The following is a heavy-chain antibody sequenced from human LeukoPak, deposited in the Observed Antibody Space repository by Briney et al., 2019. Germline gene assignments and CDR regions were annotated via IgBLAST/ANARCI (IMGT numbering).Heavy chain of an antibody. CDR2: IIPIFGTA. CDR1: GATFSSYA. CDR3: ARSSPGPANDAFDI. V-gene: IGHV1-69*06. D-gene: IGHD2-2*01. J-gene: IGHJ3*02. Sequence: SVKVSCKASGATFSSYAISWVRQAPGQGLEWMGGIIPIFGTANYAQKFQGRVTITADKSTSTAYMELSSLRSEDTAVYYCARSSPGPANDAFDIWGQGTMVTVSS.